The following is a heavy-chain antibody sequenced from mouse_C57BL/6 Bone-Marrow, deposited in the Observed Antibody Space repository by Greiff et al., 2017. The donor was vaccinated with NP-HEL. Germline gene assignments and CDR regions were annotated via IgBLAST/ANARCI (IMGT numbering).Heavy chain of an antibody. CDR1: GITFSSYG. V-gene: IGHV5-6*01. CDR3: ARRGLLIWFAY. CDR2: ISSGGSYT. J-gene: IGHJ3*01. Sequence: EVQVVESGGDLVKPGGSLKLSCAASGITFSSYGMSWVRQTPDKRLEWVATISSGGSYTYYPDSVKGRFTISRDNAKNTLYLQMSSLKSEDTAMYYCARRGLLIWFAYWGQGTLVTVSA. D-gene: IGHD3-1*01.